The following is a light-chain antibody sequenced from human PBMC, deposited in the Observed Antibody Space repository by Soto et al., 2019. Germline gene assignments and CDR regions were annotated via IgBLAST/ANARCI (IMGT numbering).Light chain of an antibody. J-gene: IGLJ1*01. Sequence: QSALTQPASVSGSPGQSITISCTGTSSDVGGCNYVSWYQQHPGKAPKLLIYDVSNRPSGVSNRFSGSKSGNTDSLTISGLQAEDEADYYCSSYTSSSTLLYVFGTGTKLTVL. CDR1: SSDVGGCNY. V-gene: IGLV2-14*01. CDR2: DVS. CDR3: SSYTSSSTLLYV.